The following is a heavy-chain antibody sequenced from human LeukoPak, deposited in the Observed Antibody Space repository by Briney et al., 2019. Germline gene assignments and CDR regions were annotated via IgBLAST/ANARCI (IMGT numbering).Heavy chain of an antibody. CDR2: VSAPGIT. CDR1: GFTFSRYA. D-gene: IGHD1-26*01. Sequence: GGSLRLSCAASGFTFSRYAMSWVRQAPGKGLEWVSAVSAPGITYYADIVKGRFSVSRDISKNTLSLQMNSLRAEDTAVYYCVKGSPYPVGGKGRIYYFDNWGQGALVTVSS. CDR3: VKGSPYPVGGKGRIYYFDN. V-gene: IGHV3-23*01. J-gene: IGHJ4*02.